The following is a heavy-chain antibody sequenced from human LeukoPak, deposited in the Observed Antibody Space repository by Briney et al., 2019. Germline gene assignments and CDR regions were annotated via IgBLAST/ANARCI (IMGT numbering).Heavy chain of an antibody. CDR2: IKQDGSEK. CDR3: ARLIVGATDY. D-gene: IGHD1-26*01. CDR1: GFTFSSYA. J-gene: IGHJ4*02. Sequence: GGSLRLSCAASGFTFSSYAMSWVRQAPGKGLEWVATIKQDGSEKYYVDSVKGRFTISRDNAKNSLYLQMNSLRAEDTAVYYCARLIVGATDYWGQGTLVTVSS. V-gene: IGHV3-7*03.